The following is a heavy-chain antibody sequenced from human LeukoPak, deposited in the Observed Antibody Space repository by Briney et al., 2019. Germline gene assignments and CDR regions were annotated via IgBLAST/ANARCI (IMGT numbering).Heavy chain of an antibody. V-gene: IGHV4-39*01. Sequence: SETPSLTCTVSGGSISSSTYYWGWICQPPGKGLEWIGSLYYSGNSYYNPSLKSRVTISVDTSMNQFSLKLSSVTAADTAVYYCARQRRSVDCWGQGTLVTVSS. CDR3: ARQRRSVDC. CDR2: LYYSGNS. J-gene: IGHJ4*02. CDR1: GGSISSSTYY.